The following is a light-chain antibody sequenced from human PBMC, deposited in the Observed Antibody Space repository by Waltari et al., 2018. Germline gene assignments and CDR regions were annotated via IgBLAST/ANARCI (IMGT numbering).Light chain of an antibody. V-gene: IGKV1-33*01. CDR3: HQYYIPPLT. CDR2: DAS. CDR1: QDISNY. J-gene: IGKJ5*01. Sequence: DIQMTQSPSSLSASVGDRVTITCQASQDISNYLNWYQQKPGKAPKLLIYDASNLETGVPSRFSGSGSGTDFTFTISSLQPEDIATYYCHQYYIPPLTFGQGTRLEIK.